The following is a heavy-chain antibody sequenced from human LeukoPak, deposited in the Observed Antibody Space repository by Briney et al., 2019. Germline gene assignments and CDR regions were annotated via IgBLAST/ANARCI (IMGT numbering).Heavy chain of an antibody. CDR2: INPNSGGT. CDR3: ARDGDILTGYYPPDY. J-gene: IGHJ4*02. D-gene: IGHD3-9*01. CDR1: GYTFTGYY. V-gene: IGHV1-2*02. Sequence: PGASVKVSSKASGYTFTGYYMHWVRQAPGQGLEWMGWINPNSGGTNYAQKFQGRVTMTRDTSISTAYMELSRLRSDDTAVYYCARDGDILTGYYPPDYWGQGTLVTVSS.